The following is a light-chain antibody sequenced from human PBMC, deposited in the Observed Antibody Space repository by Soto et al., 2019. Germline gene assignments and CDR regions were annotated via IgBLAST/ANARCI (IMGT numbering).Light chain of an antibody. V-gene: IGKV3-11*01. J-gene: IGKJ4*01. CDR3: QQRSNWLT. CDR2: DAS. CDR1: QSVSSY. Sequence: EIVLTQSPATLSLSPGERASLSCRASQSVSSYLAWYQQKPGQPLRLLIYDASNKATRSPARFSGSGSGTDFTLSISSLEPEDFAYYYCQQRSNWLTFGGGTKVEIK.